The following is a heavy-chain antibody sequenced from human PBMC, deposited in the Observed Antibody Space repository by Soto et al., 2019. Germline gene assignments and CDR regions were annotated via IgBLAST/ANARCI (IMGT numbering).Heavy chain of an antibody. CDR2: IYYSGST. J-gene: IGHJ4*02. CDR1: GGSISSSSYY. D-gene: IGHD4-17*01. V-gene: IGHV4-39*01. Sequence: QLQLQESGPGLVKPSETLSLTCTVSGGSISSSSYYWGWIRQPPGKGLEWIGSIYYSGSTYYNPSLKSRVTISVDTSNNQFSLKLSSVTAADTAVHYCARLKFTTVTTPDYWGQGTLVTVSS. CDR3: ARLKFTTVTTPDY.